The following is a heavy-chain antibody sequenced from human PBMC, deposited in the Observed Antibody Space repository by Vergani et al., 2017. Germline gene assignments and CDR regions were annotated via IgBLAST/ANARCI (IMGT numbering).Heavy chain of an antibody. D-gene: IGHD6-13*01. J-gene: IGHJ4*02. V-gene: IGHV4-39*01. CDR1: GGSISSSSYY. CDR2: IYYSGST. CDR3: ARAKPAYSTSPNLYFDY. Sequence: QLQLQESGPGLVKPSETLSLTCTVSGGSISSSSYYWGWIRQPPGKGLEWIGSIYYSGSTYYNPSLKSRVTISVDTSKNQFSLKLSSVTAADTAVYYCARAKPAYSTSPNLYFDYWGQGTLVTVSA.